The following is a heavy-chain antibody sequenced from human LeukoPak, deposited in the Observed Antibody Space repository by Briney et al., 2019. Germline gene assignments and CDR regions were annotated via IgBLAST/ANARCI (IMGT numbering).Heavy chain of an antibody. CDR1: GYTFASYY. D-gene: IGHD3-10*01. CDR3: ARDFGWGIYGSGVDY. J-gene: IGHJ4*02. Sequence: ASVKVSCKASGYTFASYYMHWVRQAPGQGLEWMGIINPSGGSTSYAQKFQGRVTMTRDTSTSTVYMELNSLRSEDTAVYYCARDFGWGIYGSGVDYWGQGTLVTVSS. CDR2: INPSGGST. V-gene: IGHV1-46*01.